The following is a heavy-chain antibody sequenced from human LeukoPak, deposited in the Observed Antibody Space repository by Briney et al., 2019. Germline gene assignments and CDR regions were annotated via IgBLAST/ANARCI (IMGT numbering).Heavy chain of an antibody. CDR2: INWNGGST. CDR3: ARVRSGYDYRYYFDY. J-gene: IGHJ4*02. V-gene: IGHV3-20*04. Sequence: GGSLRLSCAASGFTFDDYGMSWVRQAPGKGLEWVSGINWNGGSTGYADSVKGRFTISRDDAKNPLYLQMNSLRAEDTALYYCARVRSGYDYRYYFDYWGQGTLVTVSS. D-gene: IGHD5-12*01. CDR1: GFTFDDYG.